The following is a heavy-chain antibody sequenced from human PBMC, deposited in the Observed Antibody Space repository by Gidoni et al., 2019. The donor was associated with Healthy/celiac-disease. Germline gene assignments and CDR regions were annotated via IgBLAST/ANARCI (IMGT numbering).Heavy chain of an antibody. J-gene: IGHJ4*02. V-gene: IGHV1-69*19. Sequence: QVQLVQSGAEVKKPGSSVKVSCKASGGTFSSYAISWVRQAPGQGLEWMGGIFPIFGTANYAKKFQGRVTITADESTSTAYMELGSLRSEDTAVYYCARGAVAGPYYFDYWGQGTLVTVSS. CDR2: IFPIFGTA. CDR3: ARGAVAGPYYFDY. CDR1: GGTFSSYA. D-gene: IGHD6-19*01.